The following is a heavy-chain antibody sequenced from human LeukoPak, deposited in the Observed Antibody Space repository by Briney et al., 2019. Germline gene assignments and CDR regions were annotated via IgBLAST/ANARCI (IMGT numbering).Heavy chain of an antibody. Sequence: GGSLRLSCAASGFTFSSYAMHWVRQAPGKGLEWVAVISYDGSNKYYADSVKGRFTISRDNSKNTLYLLMNSLRAEDTAVYFCASVPRYGDSFFDCWGQGTLVTVSS. V-gene: IGHV3-30-3*01. CDR2: ISYDGSNK. CDR1: GFTFSSYA. J-gene: IGHJ4*02. D-gene: IGHD4-17*01. CDR3: ASVPRYGDSFFDC.